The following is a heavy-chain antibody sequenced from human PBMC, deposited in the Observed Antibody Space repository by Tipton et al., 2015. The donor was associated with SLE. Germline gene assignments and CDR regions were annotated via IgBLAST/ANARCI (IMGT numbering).Heavy chain of an antibody. V-gene: IGHV4-59*01. Sequence: TLSLTCTVSGGSISSYYWSWIRQPPGKGLEWIGYIYYSGSTNYNPSLKSRVTISVDTSKNQFSLKLSSVIAADTAVYYCARWAGPTVNFDYWGQGTLVTVSS. CDR3: ARWAGPTVNFDY. D-gene: IGHD4-11*01. CDR1: GGSISSYY. CDR2: IYYSGST. J-gene: IGHJ4*02.